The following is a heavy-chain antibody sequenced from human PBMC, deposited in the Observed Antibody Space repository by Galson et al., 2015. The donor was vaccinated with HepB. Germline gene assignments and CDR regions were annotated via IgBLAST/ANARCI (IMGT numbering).Heavy chain of an antibody. D-gene: IGHD3-16*01. J-gene: IGHJ5*02. Sequence: SLRLSCAGSGFIFRHHAMAWIRQAPGKGLEWVSGINGRGSTRSYSDAVKGRFSISRDNTKDTVFLQMDNLRAEDTAVYYCVKEGSWFGGDWFDPWGQGALVTVS. V-gene: IGHV3-23*01. CDR1: GFIFRHHA. CDR3: VKEGSWFGGDWFDP. CDR2: INGRGSTR.